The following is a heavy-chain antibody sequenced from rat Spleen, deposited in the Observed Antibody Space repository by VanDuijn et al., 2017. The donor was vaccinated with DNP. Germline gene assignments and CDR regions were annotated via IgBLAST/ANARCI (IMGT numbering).Heavy chain of an antibody. D-gene: IGHD1-10*01. CDR1: GFTFSDYY. CDR3: ARPIYNNHGGFAC. J-gene: IGHJ3*01. CDR2: LTYDGGST. Sequence: EVQILESGGGSVQPGNSLKLFCATSGFTFSDYYMAWLRQAPTKGLEWVAYLTYDGGSTYYRDSVKGRFTISRDNSKHTLYQQVNSPRTEDMAMYYCARPIYNNHGGFACWGQRTLVTVSS. V-gene: IGHV5-22*01.